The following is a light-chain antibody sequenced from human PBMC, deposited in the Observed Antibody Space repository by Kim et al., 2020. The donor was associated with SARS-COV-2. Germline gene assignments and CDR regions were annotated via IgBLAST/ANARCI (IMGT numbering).Light chain of an antibody. CDR3: QSCDSSLGGSYV. Sequence: QSVLTQPPSVSGAPGQRVTISCTGSSSNIGAGYVVHWYQQLPGTAPKLLIYGNTNRPSGVPDRFSGSKSGTSASLAITGLQAEDEADYYCQSCDSSLGGSYVFGTGTKVTVL. V-gene: IGLV1-40*01. J-gene: IGLJ1*01. CDR2: GNT. CDR1: SSNIGAGYV.